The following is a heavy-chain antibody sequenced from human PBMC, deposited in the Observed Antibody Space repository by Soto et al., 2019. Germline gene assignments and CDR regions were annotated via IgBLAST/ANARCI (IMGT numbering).Heavy chain of an antibody. CDR3: ARDQPGYYDSSGYSYFDY. CDR1: GGTFSSYA. V-gene: IGHV1-69*06. J-gene: IGHJ4*02. CDR2: IIPIFGTA. D-gene: IGHD3-22*01. Sequence: GASVKVSCKASGGTFSSYAISWVRQAPGQGLEWMGGIIPIFGTANYAQKFQGRVTITADKSTSTAYMELSSLRSEDTAVYYCARDQPGYYDSSGYSYFDYWGQGTLVTVSS.